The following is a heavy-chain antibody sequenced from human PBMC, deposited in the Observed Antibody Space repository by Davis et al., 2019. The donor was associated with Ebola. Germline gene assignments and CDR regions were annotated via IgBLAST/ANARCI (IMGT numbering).Heavy chain of an antibody. V-gene: IGHV3-48*04. Sequence: GESLKISCAASGFTFSSYAMSWIRQAPGKGLEWVSYISSSGSTIYYADSVKGRFTISRDNAKNSLYLQMNSLRAEDTAVYYCARPQKPYYYGSGNPNYYGMDVWGQGTTVTVSS. CDR3: ARPQKPYYYGSGNPNYYGMDV. J-gene: IGHJ6*02. D-gene: IGHD3-10*01. CDR1: GFTFSSYA. CDR2: ISSSGSTI.